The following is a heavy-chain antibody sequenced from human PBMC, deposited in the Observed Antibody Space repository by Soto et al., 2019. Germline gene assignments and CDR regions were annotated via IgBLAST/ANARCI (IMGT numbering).Heavy chain of an antibody. V-gene: IGHV3-7*03. J-gene: IGHJ5*02. Sequence: GGSLRLSCAASGFTFGSYGMHWVRQAPGKGLEWVATIKPDGSEQDYVESVKGRFTISRDNAKNSVHLQMYSLRSEDTAVYYCARPRSGYRYWWFDPWGQGTLVTVSS. CDR2: IKPDGSEQ. D-gene: IGHD6-25*01. CDR1: GFTFGSYG. CDR3: ARPRSGYRYWWFDP.